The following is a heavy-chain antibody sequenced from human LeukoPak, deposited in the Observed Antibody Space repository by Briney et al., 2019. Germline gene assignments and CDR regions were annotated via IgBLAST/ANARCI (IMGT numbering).Heavy chain of an antibody. CDR3: AKDLTTVTTGDY. Sequence: GGSLRLSCAASGFTFSSYSMNWVRQAPGKGLEWVSSISSSSSYIYYADSVKGRFTISRDNAKNSLYLQMNSLRAEDTAVYYCAKDLTTVTTGDYWGQGTLVTVSS. D-gene: IGHD4-17*01. CDR2: ISSSSSYI. CDR1: GFTFSSYS. J-gene: IGHJ4*02. V-gene: IGHV3-21*01.